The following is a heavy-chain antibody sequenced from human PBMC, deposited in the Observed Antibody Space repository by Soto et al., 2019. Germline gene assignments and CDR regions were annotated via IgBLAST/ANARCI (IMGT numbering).Heavy chain of an antibody. D-gene: IGHD3-22*01. Sequence: EVQLVESGGGLVQPGGSLRLSCEASAFTLSSYWMSWVRQAPGKGLEWVANIKPDGSEKYYVDSVKGRFTIPRDNTKNSRSRQLSTVAPEATAIDSCARHYEFGFDIWGQGTLVTVSS. CDR3: ARHYEFGFDI. V-gene: IGHV3-7*01. J-gene: IGHJ3*02. CDR1: AFTLSSYW. CDR2: IKPDGSEK.